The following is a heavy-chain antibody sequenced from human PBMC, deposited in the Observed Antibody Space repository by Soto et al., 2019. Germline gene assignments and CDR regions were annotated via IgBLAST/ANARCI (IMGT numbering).Heavy chain of an antibody. D-gene: IGHD6-13*01. J-gene: IGHJ6*02. CDR3: AKSSSRSSLGQYGLDV. V-gene: IGHV4-4*07. Sequence: SQTLSLTCTVSGGYINSYYWYWIRQTAGKGLEWIGRIYISGSTNYNPSLKSRVTMSIDTSKNQFSLKVSSVTAADTAVYYCAKSSSRSSLGQYGLDVWGQGTTVTVSS. CDR1: GGYINSYY. CDR2: IYISGST.